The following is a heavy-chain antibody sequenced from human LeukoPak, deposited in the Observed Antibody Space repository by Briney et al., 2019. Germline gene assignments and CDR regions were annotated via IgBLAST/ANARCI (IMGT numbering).Heavy chain of an antibody. CDR3: ARENKMGYSYAADC. V-gene: IGHV3-48*04. D-gene: IGHD5-18*01. CDR1: GFSFSRYS. J-gene: IGHJ4*02. Sequence: GGSLRLSCAASGFSFSRYSINWVRQAPGKGLEWISYISSSGGTIYYADSVKGRFTISKDNAKNSLYLQMNSLRVEDTAVYYCARENKMGYSYAADCWGQGTLVTVSS. CDR2: ISSSGGTI.